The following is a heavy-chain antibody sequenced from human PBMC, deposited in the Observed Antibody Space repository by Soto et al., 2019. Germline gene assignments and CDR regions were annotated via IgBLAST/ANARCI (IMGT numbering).Heavy chain of an antibody. J-gene: IGHJ3*02. CDR2: DGDNNN. CDR3: ARGPTHGAFDI. V-gene: IGHV3-30-3*01. D-gene: IGHD1-26*01. CDR1: GFTFTD. Sequence: GGSLRLSCAASGFTFTDMHWVRQAPGKGLEWVAHDGDNNNYYADLVKGRFTVSRDNSKNMLYLQLNSLRPDDTGVYYCARGPTHGAFDIWGQGTMVTVSS.